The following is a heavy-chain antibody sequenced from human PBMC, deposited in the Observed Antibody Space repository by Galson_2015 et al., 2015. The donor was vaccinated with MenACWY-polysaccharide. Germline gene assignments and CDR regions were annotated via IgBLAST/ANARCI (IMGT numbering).Heavy chain of an antibody. Sequence: SVKVSCKASGYTFTGYYMHWVRQAPGQGLEWMGWINPNSGGTNYAQKFQGRVTMTRDTSISTAYMELSRLRSDDTAVYYCASGRAYCSSTSCYSDDAFDIWGQGTMVTVSS. CDR2: INPNSGGT. V-gene: IGHV1-2*02. CDR3: ASGRAYCSSTSCYSDDAFDI. D-gene: IGHD2-2*02. J-gene: IGHJ3*02. CDR1: GYTFTGYY.